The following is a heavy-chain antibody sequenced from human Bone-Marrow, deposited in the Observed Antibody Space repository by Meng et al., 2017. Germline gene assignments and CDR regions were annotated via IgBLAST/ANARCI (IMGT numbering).Heavy chain of an antibody. CDR1: GYTFTGYD. Sequence: ASVKVSCKASGYTFTGYDISWVRQAPGQGLEWMGWISPYSGNTNYAQKIQGRVTMTTDTSTSTAYMGLRSLRSGDTAVDYCARDNEGGTIFGVVTAGDYGMDVWGQGTMVTVSS. J-gene: IGHJ6*02. D-gene: IGHD3-3*01. CDR3: ARDNEGGTIFGVVTAGDYGMDV. V-gene: IGHV1-18*04. CDR2: ISPYSGNT.